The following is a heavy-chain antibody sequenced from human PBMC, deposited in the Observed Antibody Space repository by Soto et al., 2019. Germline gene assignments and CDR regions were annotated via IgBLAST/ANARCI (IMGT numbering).Heavy chain of an antibody. CDR1: GGCISSYD. CDR2: IYYSGST. CDR3: ARRYGASFDY. V-gene: IGHV4-59*01. Sequence: PSETLDLTCTVSGGCISSYDWSWIRQPPGKGLEWIGYIYYSGSTNYNPSLKSRVTISVDTSKNQSSLKLSSVTAADTAVYYCARRYGASFDYWGQGTLVTAPQ. J-gene: IGHJ4*02. D-gene: IGHD4-17*01.